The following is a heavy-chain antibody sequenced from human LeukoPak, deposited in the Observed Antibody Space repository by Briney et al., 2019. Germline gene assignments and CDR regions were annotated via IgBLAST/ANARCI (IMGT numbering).Heavy chain of an antibody. CDR2: IVVGSGNT. J-gene: IGHJ4*02. D-gene: IGHD3-10*01. CDR3: AAATITYYYGSGSYFPPPDFDY. V-gene: IGHV1-58*02. Sequence: SVKVSCKASGFTFTSSAMQWVRQARGQRLEWIGWIVVGSGNTNYAQKFQERVTITRDMSTSTAYMELSSLRSEDTAVYYCAAATITYYYGSGSYFPPPDFDYWGQGTLVTVSS. CDR1: GFTFTSSA.